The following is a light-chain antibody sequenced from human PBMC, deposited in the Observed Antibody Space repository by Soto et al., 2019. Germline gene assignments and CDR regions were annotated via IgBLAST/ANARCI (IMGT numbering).Light chain of an antibody. Sequence: EIVMTQSPATVSVSPLERATLSFRASQSVSSNLAWYQQKPGQAPRLLIYGASTGATGIPARFRGSGSGTEFTLTISSLQSEDFAVYCCQQYSYWPPITFGQGTRLEIK. J-gene: IGKJ5*01. CDR3: QQYSYWPPIT. CDR2: GAS. CDR1: QSVSSN. V-gene: IGKV3-15*01.